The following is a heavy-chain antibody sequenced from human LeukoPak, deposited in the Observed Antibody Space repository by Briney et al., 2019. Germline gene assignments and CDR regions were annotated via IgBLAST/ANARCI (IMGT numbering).Heavy chain of an antibody. Sequence: ASVKVSCKASGYTFTGYYMHWVRQAPGQGLEWMVRINPNSGGTNYAQKFQGRVTMTRDTSISTAYMELSRLRSDDTAVYYCANLCLYYYDSSGYCFDYWGQGTLVTVSS. CDR1: GYTFTGYY. D-gene: IGHD3-22*01. CDR2: INPNSGGT. CDR3: ANLCLYYYDSSGYCFDY. V-gene: IGHV1-2*06. J-gene: IGHJ4*02.